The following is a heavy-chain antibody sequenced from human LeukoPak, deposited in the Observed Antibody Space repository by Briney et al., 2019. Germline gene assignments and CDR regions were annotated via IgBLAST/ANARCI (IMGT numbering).Heavy chain of an antibody. CDR3: ARDLYGSGRYQRDY. D-gene: IGHD3-10*01. V-gene: IGHV3-7*01. CDR1: GFTFSSYW. J-gene: IGHJ4*02. CDR2: IKQDGSEK. Sequence: GGSLRLSCAASGFTFSSYWMSWVRQAPGKGLEWVANIKQDGSEKYYVDPVKGRFTISRDNAKNSLYLQMNSLRAEDTAVYYCARDLYGSGRYQRDYWGQGTLVTVSS.